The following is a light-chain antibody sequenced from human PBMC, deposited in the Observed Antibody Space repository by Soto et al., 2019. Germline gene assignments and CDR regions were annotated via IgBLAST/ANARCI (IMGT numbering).Light chain of an antibody. CDR3: QQRSNWPPIFT. CDR2: DAS. J-gene: IGKJ3*01. Sequence: EIVLTQSPATLSLSPGERATLSCRASQSVSSYFAWYQQKPGQAPRLLIYDASNSSTGIPARFSGSGSGTDFTLTISSLEPEDFAVYFCQQRSNWPPIFTFGPGTKVDIK. CDR1: QSVSSY. V-gene: IGKV3-11*01.